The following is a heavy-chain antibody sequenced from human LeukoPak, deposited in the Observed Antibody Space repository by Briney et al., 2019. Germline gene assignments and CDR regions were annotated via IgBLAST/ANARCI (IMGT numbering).Heavy chain of an antibody. Sequence: GRSLRLSCVASGLTFNIHWLREAPGKGLGWVAVLSLDGRNHYYADSVKGRFTISRDNSKNKLFLQMNGLRLEDTAVYYCARESGSGSYYHYWGQGTLVTVSS. CDR3: ARESGSGSYYHY. J-gene: IGHJ4*02. CDR1: GLTFN. V-gene: IGHV3-30*03. D-gene: IGHD3-10*01. CDR2: LSLDGRNH.